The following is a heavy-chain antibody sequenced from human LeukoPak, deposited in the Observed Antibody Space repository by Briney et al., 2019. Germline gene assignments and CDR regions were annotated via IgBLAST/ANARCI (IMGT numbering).Heavy chain of an antibody. Sequence: SVKVSCKASGGTFSSYTISWVRQAPGQGLEWMGRIIPILGIANYAQKSQGRVTITADKSTSTAYMELSSLRSEDTAVYYCARGYSNYVGYFDYWGQGTLVTVSS. CDR2: IIPILGIA. V-gene: IGHV1-69*02. J-gene: IGHJ4*02. D-gene: IGHD4-11*01. CDR3: ARGYSNYVGYFDY. CDR1: GGTFSSYT.